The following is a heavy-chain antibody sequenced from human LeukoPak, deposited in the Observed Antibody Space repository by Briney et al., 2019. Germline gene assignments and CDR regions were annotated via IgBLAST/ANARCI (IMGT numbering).Heavy chain of an antibody. D-gene: IGHD6-19*01. CDR1: GFTFSSYW. V-gene: IGHV3-7*04. CDR3: ARYTLNSGWYYFDY. CDR2: IRQDGSEK. J-gene: IGHJ4*02. Sequence: GGSLRLSCAASGFTFSSYWMSWVRQAPGKGLEWVANIRQDGSEKYYVDSVKGRFTISRDNAKNSVYLQMNSLRAEDTAVYYCARYTLNSGWYYFDYWGQGTLVTVSS.